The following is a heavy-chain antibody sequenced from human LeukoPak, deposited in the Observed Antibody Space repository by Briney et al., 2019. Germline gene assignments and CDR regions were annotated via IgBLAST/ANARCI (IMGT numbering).Heavy chain of an antibody. CDR3: AREQTTGYSSGWFNYYYYMDV. Sequence: GGSLRLSCAASGFTFSSYEMNWVRQAPGKGLEWVSYISSSSSTIYYADSVKGRFTISRDNAKNSLYLQMNSLRAEDTAVYYCAREQTTGYSSGWFNYYYYMDVWGKGTTVTVSS. V-gene: IGHV3-48*01. D-gene: IGHD6-19*01. CDR2: ISSSSSTI. CDR1: GFTFSSYE. J-gene: IGHJ6*03.